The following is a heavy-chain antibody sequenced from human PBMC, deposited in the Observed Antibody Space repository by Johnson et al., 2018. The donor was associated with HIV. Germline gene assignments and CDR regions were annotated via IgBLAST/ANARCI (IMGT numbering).Heavy chain of an antibody. CDR3: AKQGGSRLHLWVDAFDI. Sequence: EVQLVESGGGLIQPGGSLRLSCAASGFTVSSNYMSWVRQAPGKGLEWVSVIYSGGSTYYADSVKGRFTISRDNSKNTLYLQMNSLRAEDTAVYYSAKQGGSRLHLWVDAFDIWGQGTMVTVSS. D-gene: IGHD3-10*01. CDR1: GFTVSSNY. V-gene: IGHV3-53*01. CDR2: IYSGGST. J-gene: IGHJ3*02.